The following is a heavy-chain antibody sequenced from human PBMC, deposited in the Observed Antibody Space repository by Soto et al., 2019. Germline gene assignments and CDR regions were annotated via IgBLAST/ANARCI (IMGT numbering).Heavy chain of an antibody. CDR1: GGSFSGYY. CDR3: ARGSPYYYDSSGYFPDY. J-gene: IGHJ4*02. CDR2: INHSGST. D-gene: IGHD3-22*01. V-gene: IGHV4-34*01. Sequence: SETLSLTCAVYGGSFSGYYWSWIRQPPGKGLEWIGEINHSGSTNYNPSLKSRVTISVDTSKNQFSLKLSSVTAADTAVYYCARGSPYYYDSSGYFPDYWGQGTLVTGSS.